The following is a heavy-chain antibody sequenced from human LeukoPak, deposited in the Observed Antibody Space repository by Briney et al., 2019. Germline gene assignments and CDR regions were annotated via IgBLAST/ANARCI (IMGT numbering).Heavy chain of an antibody. J-gene: IGHJ4*02. Sequence: GASVKVSCKSSGYIFTGYYLHWIRQAPGQGPEWMGWINPNSGGTNYAQKYKGRVTMTRDTSISTTYMELSSLRSDDTAVYYCARASPLNVLQIRSEDYWGQGTLVTVSS. CDR2: INPNSGGT. CDR3: ARASPLNVLQIRSEDY. CDR1: GYIFTGYY. V-gene: IGHV1-2*02. D-gene: IGHD5-24*01.